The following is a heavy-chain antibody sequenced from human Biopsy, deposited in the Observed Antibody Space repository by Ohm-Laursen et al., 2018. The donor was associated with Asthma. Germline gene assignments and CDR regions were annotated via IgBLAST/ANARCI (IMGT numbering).Heavy chain of an antibody. CDR1: GFTVSRDH. CDR2: IYSGGTS. Sequence: SLRLSCAASGFTVSRDHMFWVRQAPGKGLEWVSVIYSGGTSDTADSVRGRFTISRDFYKNKLYLQMDSLRAEDTAVYYFARGDSSGWSHYYFDYWGQGTLVTVSS. J-gene: IGHJ4*02. V-gene: IGHV3-53*01. CDR3: ARGDSSGWSHYYFDY. D-gene: IGHD6-19*01.